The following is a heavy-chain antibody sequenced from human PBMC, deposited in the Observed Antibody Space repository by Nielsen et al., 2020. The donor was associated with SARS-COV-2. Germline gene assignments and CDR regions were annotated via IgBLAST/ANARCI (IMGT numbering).Heavy chain of an antibody. V-gene: IGHV3-30-3*01. CDR3: ARDGSGWYIGY. CDR2: ISYDGSNK. J-gene: IGHJ4*01. CDR1: GFTFSSYA. Sequence: GESLKISCAASGFTFSSYAMHSVRQDPGKGLERVTVISYDGSNKYYADSVKGRFTISRDNSKNTLYLQMNSLMAEDTAVYYCARDGSGWYIGYWGHGTLVTVSS. D-gene: IGHD6-19*01.